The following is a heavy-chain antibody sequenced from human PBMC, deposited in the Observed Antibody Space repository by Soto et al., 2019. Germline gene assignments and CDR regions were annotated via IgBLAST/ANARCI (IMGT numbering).Heavy chain of an antibody. D-gene: IGHD3-22*01. V-gene: IGHV4-31*11. Sequence: PSETLSLTCAVSGGSITSGGYYWTWIRQHPGKGLEWIGYIYYSGSTYYNPSLKSRVTISVDTSKNQFSLKLSSVTAADTAVYYCARGRDLDTGYDGSSAYYTGYWGQGTLVTVSS. CDR3: ARGRDLDTGYDGSSAYYTGY. J-gene: IGHJ4*02. CDR2: IYYSGST. CDR1: GGSITSGGYY.